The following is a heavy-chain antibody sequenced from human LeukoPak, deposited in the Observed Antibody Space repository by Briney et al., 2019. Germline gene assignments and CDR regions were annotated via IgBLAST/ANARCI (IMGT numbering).Heavy chain of an antibody. CDR1: GFSFISYG. CDR3: ARFYANEWELPH. D-gene: IGHD1-26*01. CDR2: IRYDGSNK. J-gene: IGHJ4*02. Sequence: GGSLRLSCAASGFSFISYGMYWVRQAPGKGLEWVAFIRYDGSNKYYADSVKGRFTISRDNSKNTLYLQMNSLRAEDTAVYYCARFYANEWELPHWGQGTLVTVSS. V-gene: IGHV3-30*02.